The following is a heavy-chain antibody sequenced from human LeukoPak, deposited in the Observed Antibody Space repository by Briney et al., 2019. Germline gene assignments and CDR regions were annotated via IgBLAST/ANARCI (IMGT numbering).Heavy chain of an antibody. CDR1: GFTFSSYG. V-gene: IGHV3-30*18. CDR2: ISYDGSNK. Sequence: GGSLSLSCAASGFTFSSYGMHWVRQAPGKGLEWVAVISYDGSNKYYADSVKGRFTISRDNSKNTLYLQMNSLRAEDTAVYYCAKDQTAPGMYYFDYWGQGTLVTVSS. CDR3: AKDQTAPGMYYFDY. J-gene: IGHJ4*02. D-gene: IGHD6-13*01.